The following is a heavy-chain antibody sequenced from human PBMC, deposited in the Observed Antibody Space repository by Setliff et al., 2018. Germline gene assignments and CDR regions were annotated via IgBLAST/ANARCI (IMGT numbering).Heavy chain of an antibody. V-gene: IGHV7-4-1*02. CDR3: AREMGVYDSSGYLSY. D-gene: IGHD3-22*01. Sequence: ASVKVSCKASGYTFTSYSINWVRQAPGQGLEWMGWINTNTGNPTYAQGFTGRFVFSLDTSVSTAYLQISSLKAEDTAVYYCAREMGVYDSSGYLSYWGQGTQVTVSS. CDR1: GYTFTSYS. J-gene: IGHJ4*02. CDR2: INTNTGNP.